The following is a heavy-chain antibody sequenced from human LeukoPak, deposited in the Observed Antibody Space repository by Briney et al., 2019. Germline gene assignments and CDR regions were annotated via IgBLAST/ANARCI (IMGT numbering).Heavy chain of an antibody. V-gene: IGHV4-59*01. CDR2: IYYSGST. Sequence: SETLSLTCTVSGGSISSYSWSWIRQPPGKGLEWIWYIYYSGSTNYNPSLKSRVTISVDTSKNQFSLKLSSVTAADTAVYYCARVKGRCSSTSCKNYYFDYWGQGTLVTVSS. J-gene: IGHJ4*02. CDR3: ARVKGRCSSTSCKNYYFDY. CDR1: GGSISSYS. D-gene: IGHD2-2*01.